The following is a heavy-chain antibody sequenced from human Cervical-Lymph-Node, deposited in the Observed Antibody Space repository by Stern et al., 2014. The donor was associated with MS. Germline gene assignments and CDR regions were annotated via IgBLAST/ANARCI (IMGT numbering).Heavy chain of an antibody. Sequence: EVQLVESGAGLVQPGETLRLSCAFSGFTFSNYWMTWVRQAPGKGLEWVARIKTDGSEKSYEGSVKGRLLISRDTAKTSLSVQMNSLRAEDTAVYYCARAVRELGTWGQGTLVTVSS. CDR2: IKTDGSEK. CDR3: ARAVRELGT. J-gene: IGHJ5*02. D-gene: IGHD1-7*01. V-gene: IGHV3-7*01. CDR1: GFTFSNYW.